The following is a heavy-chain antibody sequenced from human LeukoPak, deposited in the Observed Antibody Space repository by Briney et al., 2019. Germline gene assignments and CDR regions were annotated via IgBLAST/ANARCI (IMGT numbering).Heavy chain of an antibody. Sequence: PGGSLRLSCAASGFIFNSYSMNWVRQAPGKGLEWVSAISSSSSYKFNADSVKGRFTIFRDNARNLLYLQMNSLRAEDTAVYYCVRDNRGAFDIWGQGTMVTVSS. CDR1: GFIFNSYS. CDR2: ISSSSSYK. V-gene: IGHV3-21*01. J-gene: IGHJ3*02. CDR3: VRDNRGAFDI.